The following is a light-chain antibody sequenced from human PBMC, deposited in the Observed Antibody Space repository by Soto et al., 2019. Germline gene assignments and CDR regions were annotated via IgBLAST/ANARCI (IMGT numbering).Light chain of an antibody. CDR1: SSDVGGYNY. J-gene: IGLJ1*01. CDR2: DVT. V-gene: IGLV2-14*03. Sequence: QSALTQPASLSGSPGQSITISYTGTSSDVGGYNYVSWYQHHPGKAPKLIIYDVTNRPSGVSNPFSGSKSGNTASLTISGPQPEDEPDYYCSSYTTSNTRQIVFGTGTKVTV. CDR3: SSYTTSNTRQIV.